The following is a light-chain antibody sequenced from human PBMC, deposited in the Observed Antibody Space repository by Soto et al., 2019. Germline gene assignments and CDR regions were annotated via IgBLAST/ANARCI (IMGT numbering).Light chain of an antibody. CDR1: GSDVGGYNY. CDR2: DVS. CDR3: CSCAGIYTYV. Sequence: QSVLTQPRSVSGSPGQSVTISCTGTGSDVGGYNYVSWYQQHPGKDPKLMIYDVSKRPSGVPDRFSGSKSGNTASLTISGLQAEDEADYYCCSCAGIYTYVFGTGTKVPVL. J-gene: IGLJ1*01. V-gene: IGLV2-11*01.